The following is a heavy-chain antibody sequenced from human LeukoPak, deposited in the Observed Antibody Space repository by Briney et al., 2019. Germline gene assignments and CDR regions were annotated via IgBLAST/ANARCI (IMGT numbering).Heavy chain of an antibody. V-gene: IGHV4-34*01. CDR2: INHSGST. Sequence: PSETLSLTCAVYGGSFSGYYWSWIRQPPGKGLEWIGEINHSGSTNYNPSLKSRVTISVDTSKNQFSLKLSSVTAADTAVYYCARASSWFRNWFDPWGQGTLVTVSS. D-gene: IGHD6-13*01. J-gene: IGHJ5*02. CDR1: GGSFSGYY. CDR3: ARASSWFRNWFDP.